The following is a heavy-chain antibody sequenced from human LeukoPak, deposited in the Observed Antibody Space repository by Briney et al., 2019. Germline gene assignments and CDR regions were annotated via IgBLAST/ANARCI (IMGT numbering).Heavy chain of an antibody. CDR1: GGSVGSGSYY. Sequence: KSSETLSLTCTVSGGSVGSGSYYWSWIRQPPGKGLEWIGEINHSGSTNYNPSLKSRVTISVDTSKNQFSLKLSSVTAADTAVYYCARVGVAARPGAGEHWGQGTLVTVSS. CDR3: ARVGVAARPGAGEH. D-gene: IGHD6-6*01. CDR2: INHSGST. V-gene: IGHV4-39*07. J-gene: IGHJ1*01.